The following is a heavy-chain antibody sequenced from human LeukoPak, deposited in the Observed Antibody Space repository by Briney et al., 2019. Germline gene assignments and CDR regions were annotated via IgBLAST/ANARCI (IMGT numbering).Heavy chain of an antibody. CDR1: GLTFSSCF. J-gene: IGHJ4*02. D-gene: IGHD1-20*01. V-gene: IGHV3-7*01. CDR2: IKPDGSEK. Sequence: GGSLRLSCAASGLTFSSCFMTWFRQAPGKGLEWVANIKPDGSEKYYMDSVKGRFTISRDNAKNSLYLQMNSLRAEDTAVYYCASGGYNWNRLDYWGQGTLVTVSS. CDR3: ASGGYNWNRLDY.